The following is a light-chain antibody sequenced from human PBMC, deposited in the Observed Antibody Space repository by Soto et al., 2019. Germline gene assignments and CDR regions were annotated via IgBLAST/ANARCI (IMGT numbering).Light chain of an antibody. CDR1: SDVGAYRY. J-gene: IGLJ2*01. V-gene: IGLV2-14*01. CDR3: SSYTGGNARVV. Sequence: QSALTQPASVSGSPGKSITISCTGSDVGAYRYVSWYQQHPGKAPRLMIYDVSNRPSGVSDRFSGSKSGNTASLTISGLQPEDEAYFVCSSYTGGNARVVFGGGTKLTVL. CDR2: DVS.